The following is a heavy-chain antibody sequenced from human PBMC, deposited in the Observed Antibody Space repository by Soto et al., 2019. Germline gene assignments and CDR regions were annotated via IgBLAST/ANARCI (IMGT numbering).Heavy chain of an antibody. Sequence: QITLKESGPTLVKPTQTLTLTCTFSGFSLSTSGVGVGWIRQPPGKALEWLALIYWDDDKRYSPSLKNRLTITKDTSKNQVVLTMTNMYPVDTATYYCARDRGGWYGFDYWGQGTLVTLSS. CDR1: GFSLSTSGVG. V-gene: IGHV2-5*02. CDR3: ARDRGGWYGFDY. D-gene: IGHD6-19*01. J-gene: IGHJ4*02. CDR2: IYWDDDK.